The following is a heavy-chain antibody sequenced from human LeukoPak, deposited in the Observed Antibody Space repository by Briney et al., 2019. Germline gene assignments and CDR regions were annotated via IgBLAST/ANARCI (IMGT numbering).Heavy chain of an antibody. CDR2: ISGSGGST. J-gene: IGHJ4*02. D-gene: IGHD2-2*01. V-gene: IGHV3-23*01. CDR1: GFTFSSYA. CDR3: AKDPANDPSRFDY. Sequence: PGGSLRLSCAASGFTFSSYAMSWVRQAPGKGREWVSAISGSGGSTYYADSVKGRFTISRDNSKNTLYLQMNSLRAEDTAVYYCAKDPANDPSRFDYWGQGTLVTVSS.